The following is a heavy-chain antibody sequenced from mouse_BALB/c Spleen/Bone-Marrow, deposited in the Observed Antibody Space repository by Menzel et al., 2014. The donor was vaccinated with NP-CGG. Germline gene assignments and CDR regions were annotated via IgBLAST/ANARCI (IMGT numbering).Heavy chain of an antibody. Sequence: VQLKESGAELVKPGASVKLSCTASGFNIKDTYMHWVKQRPEQGLEWIGRIDPANGNTKYDPKFQGKATITADTSSKTPYRQLRSLTSEDPAVFYCPAPYRYLAWFASWGQGPLATVS. J-gene: IGHJ3*01. V-gene: IGHV14-3*02. D-gene: IGHD2-14*01. CDR2: IDPANGNT. CDR1: GFNIKDTY. CDR3: PAPYRYLAWFAS.